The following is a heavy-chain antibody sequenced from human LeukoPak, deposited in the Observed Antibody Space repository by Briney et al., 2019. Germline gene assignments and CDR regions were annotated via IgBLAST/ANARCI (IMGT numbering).Heavy chain of an antibody. Sequence: ASVKVSCKASGYTFTSYDINWVRQATGQGLEWMGWINPNSGGTNYARKFQGRVTMTRDTSISTAYMELSRLRSDDTAVYYCARDRYGSGDYWGLGTLVTVSS. CDR2: INPNSGGT. V-gene: IGHV1-2*02. CDR3: ARDRYGSGDY. D-gene: IGHD3-10*01. J-gene: IGHJ4*02. CDR1: GYTFTSYD.